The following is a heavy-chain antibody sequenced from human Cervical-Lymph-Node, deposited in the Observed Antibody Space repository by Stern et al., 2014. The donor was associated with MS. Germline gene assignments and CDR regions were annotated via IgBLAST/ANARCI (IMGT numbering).Heavy chain of an antibody. Sequence: MQLVESGGGVVQPGRSLRLSCAASGFSFSRYAMHWVRQAPGKGLEWGALIWYDGSNPYYAASVTGRFTISRDNFKNTLYLQMNSLRAEDTAVYYCASAYSSSHYYFDYWGQGTLVTVSS. CDR1: GFSFSRYA. V-gene: IGHV3-33*01. CDR2: IWYDGSNP. D-gene: IGHD6-13*01. J-gene: IGHJ4*02. CDR3: ASAYSSSHYYFDY.